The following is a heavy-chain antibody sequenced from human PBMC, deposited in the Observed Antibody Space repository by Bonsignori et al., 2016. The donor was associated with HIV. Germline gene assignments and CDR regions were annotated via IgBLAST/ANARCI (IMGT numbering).Heavy chain of an antibody. Sequence: GGSLRLSCAASRFTFSRYWMTWVRQAPGKGLEWVANIKQDGSEKYYVDSVKGRFTISRDNAKNSLYLQMHSLRAEDTAVYYCARCFDYYDISGYTFYFDYWGQGALVTVSS. CDR2: IKQDGSEK. CDR1: RFTFSRYW. D-gene: IGHD3-22*01. J-gene: IGHJ4*02. CDR3: ARCFDYYDISGYTFYFDY. V-gene: IGHV3-7*01.